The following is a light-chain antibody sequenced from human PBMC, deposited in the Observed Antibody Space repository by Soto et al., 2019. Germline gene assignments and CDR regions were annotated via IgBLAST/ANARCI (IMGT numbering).Light chain of an antibody. J-gene: IGKJ1*01. V-gene: IGKV3-20*01. Sequence: EIVLSQSPGTLSLSPGERATLSCRASQSVSSSYLAWYQQKPGQAPRLLIYGASSRATGIPDRFSGSGSGTDFTLTISRLEPEGFAVYYCQQYGSSPWTFGQGTKVDSK. CDR3: QQYGSSPWT. CDR1: QSVSSSY. CDR2: GAS.